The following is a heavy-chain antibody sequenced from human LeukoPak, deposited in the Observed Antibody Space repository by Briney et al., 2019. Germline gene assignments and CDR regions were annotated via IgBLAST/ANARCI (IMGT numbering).Heavy chain of an antibody. CDR1: GFTFSTYA. V-gene: IGHV3-23*01. CDR2: ISDSGIST. J-gene: IGHJ4*02. D-gene: IGHD3-22*01. Sequence: GGSLRLSCAASGFTFSTYAMSWVRQAPGKGLEWVSTISDSGISTYYADSVKGRFTISRDISKNTLYLQMNSLRAEDTAVYCCAKDNYYDSSGYYHYWGQGTLVTVSS. CDR3: AKDNYYDSSGYYHY.